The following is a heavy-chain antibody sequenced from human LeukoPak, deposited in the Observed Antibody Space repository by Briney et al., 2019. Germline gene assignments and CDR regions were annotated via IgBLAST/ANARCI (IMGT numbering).Heavy chain of an antibody. Sequence: PGGSLRLSCAASGFTFSSYAMSWVRQAPGKGLEWVSAISGSGGSTYYADSVKGRFTISRDNSKNTLYLQMNSLRAEDTAVYYCASHQARYYDILTGYVNWFDPWGQGTLVTVSS. J-gene: IGHJ5*02. V-gene: IGHV3-23*01. D-gene: IGHD3-9*01. CDR2: ISGSGGST. CDR1: GFTFSSYA. CDR3: ASHQARYYDILTGYVNWFDP.